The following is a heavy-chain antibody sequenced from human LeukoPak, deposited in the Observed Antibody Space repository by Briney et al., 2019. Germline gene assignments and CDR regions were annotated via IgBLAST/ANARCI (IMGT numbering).Heavy chain of an antibody. Sequence: SETLSLTCTVSGGSISIGGYYWSWLRQHPGKGLEWIGYIYYSGSTYYNPSLKSRVTISVDTSKNQFSLKLSSVTAADTAVYYCARTVAAAFDYWGQGTLVTVSS. CDR3: ARTVAAAFDY. V-gene: IGHV4-31*03. J-gene: IGHJ4*02. CDR2: IYYSGST. CDR1: GGSISIGGYY. D-gene: IGHD6-13*01.